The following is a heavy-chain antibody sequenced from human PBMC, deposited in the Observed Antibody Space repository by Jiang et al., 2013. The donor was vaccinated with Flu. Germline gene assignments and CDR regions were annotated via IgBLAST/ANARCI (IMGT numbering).Heavy chain of an antibody. J-gene: IGHJ4*02. Sequence: SLTCFVSGDSISSNTHYWGWIRQPPGKGLEWVGTIYYTGITYSNPSLKSRVTMSVDTSKNQFSLKLTSVTAADTAVYYCARRPNLYDSGSYFDYWGQGALVTVSS. CDR3: ARRPNLYDSGSYFDY. D-gene: IGHD3-10*01. V-gene: IGHV4-39*01. CDR2: IYYTGIT. CDR1: GDSISSNTHY.